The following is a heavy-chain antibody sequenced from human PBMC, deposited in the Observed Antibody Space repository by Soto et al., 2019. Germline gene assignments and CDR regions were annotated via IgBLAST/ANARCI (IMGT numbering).Heavy chain of an antibody. Sequence: PGGSLRLSCAASGFTFSRYAMSWVRQAPGKGLEWVSAISGSGGSTYYADSVKGRFTISRDNSKNTLYLQMNSLRAEDTAVYYCAATRARNYDYVWGSYRYDYWGQGTLVTVS. CDR3: AATRARNYDYVWGSYRYDY. D-gene: IGHD3-16*02. CDR1: GFTFSRYA. V-gene: IGHV3-23*01. CDR2: ISGSGGST. J-gene: IGHJ4*02.